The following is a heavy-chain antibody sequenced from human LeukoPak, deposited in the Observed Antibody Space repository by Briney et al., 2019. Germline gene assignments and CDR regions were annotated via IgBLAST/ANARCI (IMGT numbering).Heavy chain of an antibody. CDR2: IYYSGST. V-gene: IGHV4-59*01. D-gene: IGHD6-19*01. CDR3: ARVARGWYSDY. CDR1: GGSISSYY. J-gene: IGHJ4*02. Sequence: PSETLSLSCTVSGGSISSYYWSWLRQPPGKGLEWIGYIYYSGSTNYNPSLKSRVTISVDTSKNQFSLKLSSVTAADTAVYYCARVARGWYSDYWGQGTLVTVSS.